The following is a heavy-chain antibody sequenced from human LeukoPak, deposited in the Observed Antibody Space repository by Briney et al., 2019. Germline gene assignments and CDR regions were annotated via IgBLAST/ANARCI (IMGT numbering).Heavy chain of an antibody. CDR1: GGSFSGYY. CDR2: INHSGST. CDR3: ARVARWYSSSSGGNWFDP. D-gene: IGHD6-6*01. J-gene: IGHJ5*02. Sequence: PSETLSLTCAVYGGSFSGYYWSWIRQPPGKGLEWIGEINHSGSTNYNPSLKSRVTISVDTSKNQFSLKLSSVTAADTAVYYCARVARWYSSSSGGNWFDPWGQGTLVTVSS. V-gene: IGHV4-34*01.